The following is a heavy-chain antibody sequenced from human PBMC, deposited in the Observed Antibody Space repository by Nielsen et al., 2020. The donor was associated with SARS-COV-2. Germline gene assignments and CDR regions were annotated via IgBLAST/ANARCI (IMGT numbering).Heavy chain of an antibody. J-gene: IGHJ6*03. D-gene: IGHD6-19*01. CDR2: IFSNDEK. V-gene: IGHV2-26*01. Sequence: RQAPGKALEWLAHIFSNDEKSYSTSLKTRLTISKDTSKNQVVLTMTNMDPVDTATYYCARGIAVAQYYYYYYMDVWGKGTTVTVSS. CDR3: ARGIAVAQYYYYYYMDV.